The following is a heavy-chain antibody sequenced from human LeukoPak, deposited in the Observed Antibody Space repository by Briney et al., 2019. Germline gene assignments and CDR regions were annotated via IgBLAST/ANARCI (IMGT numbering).Heavy chain of an antibody. CDR2: ISSSSSYI. Sequence: GGSLRLSCAASGFTFSSYSMNWFRRAPGKGLEWASSISSSSSYIYYADSVKGRFTISRDNAKNSLYLQMNSLRAEDTAVYYCARDFRQQLVHKGDYWGQGTLVTVSS. D-gene: IGHD6-13*01. V-gene: IGHV3-21*01. J-gene: IGHJ4*02. CDR3: ARDFRQQLVHKGDY. CDR1: GFTFSSYS.